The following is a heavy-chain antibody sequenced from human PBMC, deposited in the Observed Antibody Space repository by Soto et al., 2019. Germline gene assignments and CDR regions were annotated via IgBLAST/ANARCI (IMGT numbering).Heavy chain of an antibody. D-gene: IGHD6-6*01. CDR1: GYAFTTYG. CDR2: ISAHNGNT. CDR3: ARGRDGDY. J-gene: IGHJ4*02. Sequence: QVHLVQSGAEVKKPGASVKVSCKGSGYAFTTYGITWVRQAPGQGLEWMGWISAHNGNTNYAQKLQGRVTVTRDTSMSTAYMELRSLRSDNTAVYYCARGRDGDYWGQGALVTVSS. V-gene: IGHV1-18*01.